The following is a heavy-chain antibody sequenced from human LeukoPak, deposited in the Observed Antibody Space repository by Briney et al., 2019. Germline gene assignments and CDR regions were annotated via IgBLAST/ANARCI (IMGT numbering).Heavy chain of an antibody. CDR2: IYYSGST. J-gene: IGHJ5*02. CDR1: GGSISSYY. CDR3: ARATSRLLWFGELFGDWFDP. V-gene: IGHV4-59*01. Sequence: MTSETLSLTCTVSGGSISSYYWSWIRQPPGKGLEWIGYIYYSGSTNYNPSLKSRVTISVDTSKNQFSLKLSSVTAADTAVYYCARATSRLLWFGELFGDWFDPWGQGTLVTVSS. D-gene: IGHD3-10*01.